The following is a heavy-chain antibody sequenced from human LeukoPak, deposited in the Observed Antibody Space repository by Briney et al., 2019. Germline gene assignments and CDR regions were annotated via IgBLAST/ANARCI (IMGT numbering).Heavy chain of an antibody. CDR1: GYTFTRYD. Sequence: ASVKVSCKPSGYTFTRYDINWVRQATGHGLEWMGWMNPNSGNTGYAQKFQGRVTMTRNTSISTAYMELSSLRSEDTAVYYCASIAAAGTGVVYWGQGTLVTVSS. V-gene: IGHV1-8*01. D-gene: IGHD6-13*01. CDR2: MNPNSGNT. J-gene: IGHJ4*02. CDR3: ASIAAAGTGVVY.